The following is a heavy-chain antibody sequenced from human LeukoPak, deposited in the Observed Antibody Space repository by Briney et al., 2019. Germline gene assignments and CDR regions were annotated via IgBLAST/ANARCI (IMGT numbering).Heavy chain of an antibody. V-gene: IGHV3-49*03. CDR1: GFTFGDYA. Sequence: PGGFLRLSCTASGFTFGDYAMNWFRQAPGKGLEWVGFIRSKNYGGTTEYAASVKGRFTISRDDSKSIAYLQMDSLKTEDTAVYYCSRRSGYSYGESFDYWGQGTLVTVSS. CDR2: IRSKNYGGTT. J-gene: IGHJ4*02. D-gene: IGHD5-18*01. CDR3: SRRSGYSYGESFDY.